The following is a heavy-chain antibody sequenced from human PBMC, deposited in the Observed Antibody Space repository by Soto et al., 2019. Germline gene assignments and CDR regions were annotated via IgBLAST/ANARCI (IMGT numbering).Heavy chain of an antibody. Sequence: EVQLVESGGGLVWPGGSLTLSCAASGFAFSSYEMNWVRQAPGKGLEWVSYIDATSNIIHYADSVEGRFTISRDNSKNSLFLRMKSLGAEDTDLYYCARDRWQRDWHTGAFDIWGRGTMVTVS. CDR1: GFAFSSYE. V-gene: IGHV3-48*03. CDR3: ARDRWQRDWHTGAFDI. CDR2: IDATSNII. J-gene: IGHJ3*02. D-gene: IGHD3-9*01.